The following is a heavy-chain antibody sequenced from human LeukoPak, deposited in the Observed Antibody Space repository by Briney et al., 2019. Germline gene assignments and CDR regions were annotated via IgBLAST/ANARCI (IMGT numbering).Heavy chain of an antibody. CDR1: GFTFSSYS. V-gene: IGHV3-48*01. CDR2: ISSSSNSI. Sequence: GGSLRLSCAASGFTFSSYSMNWVRQAPGKGLEWVSYISSSSNSIYYADSVKGRFTISRDNSKNTLYLQMNSLRAEDTAVYYCAKDSVWGYYDSSGPPGPWGQGILVTVSS. D-gene: IGHD3-22*01. CDR3: AKDSVWGYYDSSGPPGP. J-gene: IGHJ5*02.